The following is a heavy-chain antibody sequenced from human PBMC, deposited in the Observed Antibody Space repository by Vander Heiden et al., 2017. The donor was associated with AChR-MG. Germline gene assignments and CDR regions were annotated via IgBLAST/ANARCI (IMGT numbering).Heavy chain of an antibody. Sequence: QLQLQESGPGLVKPSETLSLTCPVSGGSISSSSYYWGWIRQPPGKGLEWIGSIYYSGGTYYNPSLKSRVTISVDTSKNQFSLKLSSVTAADTAVYYCAQYYYGSGKWFDPWGQGTLVTVSS. V-gene: IGHV4-39*01. CDR3: AQYYYGSGKWFDP. D-gene: IGHD3-10*01. CDR2: IYYSGGT. CDR1: GGSISSSSYY. J-gene: IGHJ5*02.